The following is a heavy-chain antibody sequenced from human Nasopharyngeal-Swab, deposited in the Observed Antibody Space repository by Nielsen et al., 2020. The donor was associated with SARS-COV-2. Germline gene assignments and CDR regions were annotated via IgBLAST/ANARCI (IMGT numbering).Heavy chain of an antibody. J-gene: IGHJ4*02. CDR2: IKSKTDGGTT. Sequence: GESLKISCAASGFTFSNAWMSWVRQAPGKGLEWVGRIKSKTDGGTTDYAAPVKGRLTISRDDSKNTLYLQMNSLKTEDTAVYYCTTDIPLLSHGYWGQGTLVTVSS. CDR3: TTDIPLLSHGY. CDR1: GFTFSNAW. V-gene: IGHV3-15*01. D-gene: IGHD3-10*01.